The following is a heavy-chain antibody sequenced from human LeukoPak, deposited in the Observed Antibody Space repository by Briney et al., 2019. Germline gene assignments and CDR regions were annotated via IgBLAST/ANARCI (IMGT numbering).Heavy chain of an antibody. V-gene: IGHV3-21*01. CDR3: AKDRIPHSSGWYERGHYFDY. CDR2: ISSSSSYI. Sequence: GGSLRLSCAASGFTFSSYSMNWVRQAPGKGLEWVSSISSSSSYIYYADSVKGRFTISRDNAKNSLYLQMNSLRAEDTAVYYCAKDRIPHSSGWYERGHYFDYWGQGTLVTVSS. CDR1: GFTFSSYS. J-gene: IGHJ4*02. D-gene: IGHD6-19*01.